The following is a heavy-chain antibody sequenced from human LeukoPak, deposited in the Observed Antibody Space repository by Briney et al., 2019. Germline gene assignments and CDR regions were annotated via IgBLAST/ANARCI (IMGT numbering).Heavy chain of an antibody. CDR1: GFTFSSYA. CDR3: ALRRGYSYGLDV. D-gene: IGHD5-18*01. V-gene: IGHV3-64*04. CDR2: ISSNGGST. J-gene: IGHJ6*02. Sequence: GGSLRLSCSASGFTFSSYAMHWVRQAPGKGLEYVSAISSNGGSTYYADSVKGRFTISRDNAKNTLYVQMNSLRAEDTAVYYCALRRGYSYGLDVWGQGTTVTVSS.